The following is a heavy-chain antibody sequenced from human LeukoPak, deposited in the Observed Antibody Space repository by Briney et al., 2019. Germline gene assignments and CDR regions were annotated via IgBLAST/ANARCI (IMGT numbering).Heavy chain of an antibody. CDR1: VYTFTSYG. CDR3: ARDRTNYYGSGTCLDY. Sequence: ASVKVSCKSSVYTFTSYGTSWVRRAPGQGLEWMGWISAYNGNTNYAQKFQGRATMTTDTSTSTAYMELRSLRSDDTAVYYCARDRTNYYGSGTCLDYWGQGTLVTVSS. D-gene: IGHD3-10*01. J-gene: IGHJ4*02. V-gene: IGHV1-18*01. CDR2: ISAYNGNT.